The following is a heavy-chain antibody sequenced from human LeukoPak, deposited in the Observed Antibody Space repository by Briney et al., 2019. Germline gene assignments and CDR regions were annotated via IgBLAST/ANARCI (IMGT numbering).Heavy chain of an antibody. D-gene: IGHD2-2*01. CDR3: ARAGGVVPAATRYNWFDP. Sequence: PGGSLRLSCAASGFTFSSYSMNWVRQAPGKGLEWFSYISSSSSTIYYADSVKGRFTISRDNAKNSLYLQMNSLRAEDTAVYYCARAGGVVPAATRYNWFDPWGQGTLVTVSS. CDR2: ISSSSSTI. V-gene: IGHV3-48*04. CDR1: GFTFSSYS. J-gene: IGHJ5*02.